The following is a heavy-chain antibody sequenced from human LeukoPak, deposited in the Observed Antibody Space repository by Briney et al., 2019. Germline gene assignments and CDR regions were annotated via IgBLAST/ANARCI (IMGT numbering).Heavy chain of an antibody. J-gene: IGHJ4*02. V-gene: IGHV4-38-2*02. D-gene: IGHD3-22*01. CDR2: MYHSGST. Sequence: TSETLSLTCTVSGYSISSGYYWGWIRQPPGRGLEWIGSMYHSGSTYYNPSLKSRVTMSVDTSKNQFSLKLSSVTAADTAVYYCARIYYYDGSGYFYGAPPRGTAQIDYWGQGTLVTVSS. CDR3: ARIYYYDGSGYFYGAPPRGTAQIDY. CDR1: GYSISSGYY.